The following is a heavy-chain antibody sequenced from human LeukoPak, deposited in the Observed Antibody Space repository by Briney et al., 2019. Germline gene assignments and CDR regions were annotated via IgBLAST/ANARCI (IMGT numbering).Heavy chain of an antibody. J-gene: IGHJ4*02. CDR2: IRGDGRTT. V-gene: IGHV3-43*02. CDR1: GFTFGDYA. D-gene: IGHD6-19*01. Sequence: GGSLRLSCAASGFTFGDYAMHWVRQAPGKGLEWVSLIRGDGRTTSYAGSVKGRFTISRDNRKNSLYLQMSSLRPEDTAMYYCAKDAVAGTWLHYWGQGTLDTVSS. CDR3: AKDAVAGTWLHY.